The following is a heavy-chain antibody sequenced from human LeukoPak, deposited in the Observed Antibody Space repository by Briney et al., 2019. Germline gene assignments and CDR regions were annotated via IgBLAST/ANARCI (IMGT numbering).Heavy chain of an antibody. Sequence: SETLSLTCAVYGGSFSGYYWSWIRQPPGKGLEWIGEINHSGSTNYNPSLKSRVTISVDTSKNQFSLKLSSVTAADTAVYYCARRIVATTTYYYYYYMDVWGKGTTVTVSS. CDR2: INHSGST. CDR1: GGSFSGYY. V-gene: IGHV4-34*01. J-gene: IGHJ6*03. CDR3: ARRIVATTTYYYYYYMDV. D-gene: IGHD5-12*01.